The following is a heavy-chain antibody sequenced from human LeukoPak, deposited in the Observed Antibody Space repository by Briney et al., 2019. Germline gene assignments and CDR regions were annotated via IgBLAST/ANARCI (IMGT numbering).Heavy chain of an antibody. D-gene: IGHD5-24*01. CDR2: IYHSGST. Sequence: SGTLSLTCGVSGGSIITNHWWSWVRQPPGKGLEWIGEIYHSGSTNYNPSLMSRVTISVDKSRNQFSLNLISVTAADTAVYYCASARWDYWGQGALVTVSS. CDR1: GGSIITNHW. J-gene: IGHJ4*02. V-gene: IGHV4-4*02. CDR3: ASARWDY.